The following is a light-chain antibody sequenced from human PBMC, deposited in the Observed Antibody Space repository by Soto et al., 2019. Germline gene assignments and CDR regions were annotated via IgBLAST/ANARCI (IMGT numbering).Light chain of an antibody. CDR1: SSNIGNFY. CDR3: ASWDDSLSGPGV. V-gene: IGLV1-47*01. J-gene: IGLJ7*01. Sequence: QSVLTQPPSASGTPGQRVTISCSGSSSNIGNFYVYWYQQLPGTAPKLLIYKNNQRPLGVPDRFSGSKSGTSASLAISGLRSEDDADYYCASWDDSLSGPGVFGGGTQLTVL. CDR2: KNN.